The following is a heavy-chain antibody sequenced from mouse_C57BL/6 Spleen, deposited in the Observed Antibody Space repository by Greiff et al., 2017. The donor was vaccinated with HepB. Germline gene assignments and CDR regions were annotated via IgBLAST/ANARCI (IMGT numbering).Heavy chain of an antibody. CDR3: ARDSSGYVNY. CDR2: IHPNSGST. Sequence: VQLQQPGAELVKPGASVKLSCKASGYTFTSYWMHWVKQRPGQGLEWIGMIHPNSGSTNYNEKFKSKATLTVDKSSSTAYMQLSSLTAEDSAVYYCARDSSGYVNYWGQGTTLTVSS. D-gene: IGHD3-2*02. V-gene: IGHV1-64*01. CDR1: GYTFTSYW. J-gene: IGHJ2*01.